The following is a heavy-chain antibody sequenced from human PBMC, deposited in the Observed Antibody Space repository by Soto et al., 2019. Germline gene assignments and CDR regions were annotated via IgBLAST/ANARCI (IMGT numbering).Heavy chain of an antibody. Sequence: QVQLVESGGGVVQPGRSLRLSCAASGFTFSSYAMHWVRQAPGKGLEWVAVISYDGSNKYYADSVKGRFTISRDNSKNTLYLQMNSLRAEDTAVYYCARDSGDAGTGPLFSYWGRGTLVTVSS. CDR3: ARDSGDAGTGPLFSY. CDR1: GFTFSSYA. V-gene: IGHV3-30-3*01. J-gene: IGHJ4*02. D-gene: IGHD6-13*01. CDR2: ISYDGSNK.